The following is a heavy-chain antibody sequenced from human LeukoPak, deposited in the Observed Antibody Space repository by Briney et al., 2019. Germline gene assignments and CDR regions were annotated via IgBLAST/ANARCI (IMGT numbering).Heavy chain of an antibody. CDR1: GGSISRYY. Sequence: PSETLSLTCTVSGGSISRYYWNWIRQSPGKGLEGIGYIYRSGTTNYNPSLKSRLTISVDTSKNQFSLKLSSVTAADTAVYYCAREDPQTTVPEGMDVWGQGTTVTVSS. CDR2: IYRSGTT. CDR3: AREDPQTTVPEGMDV. V-gene: IGHV4-59*01. D-gene: IGHD4-17*01. J-gene: IGHJ6*02.